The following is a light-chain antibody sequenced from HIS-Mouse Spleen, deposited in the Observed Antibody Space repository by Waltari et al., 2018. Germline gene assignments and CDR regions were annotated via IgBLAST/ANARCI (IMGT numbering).Light chain of an antibody. J-gene: IGKJ3*01. CDR2: GAS. CDR1: QSVSSSY. Sequence: EIVLTQSPGTLSLSPGERATLPCRASQSVSSSYLAWYQQKPGQAPRLLLYGASSRATGIPDRFSGSGSGTDFALTISRLEPEDFAVYYCQQYGSSPFPFGPGTKVDIK. CDR3: QQYGSSPFP. V-gene: IGKV3-20*01.